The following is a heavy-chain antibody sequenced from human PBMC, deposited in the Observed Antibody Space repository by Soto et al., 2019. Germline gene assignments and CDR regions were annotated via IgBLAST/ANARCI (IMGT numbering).Heavy chain of an antibody. CDR3: AKDLVAVALES. CDR2: ISDSGGST. V-gene: IGHV3-23*01. D-gene: IGHD6-19*01. J-gene: IGHJ4*02. CDR1: GFTFSSSA. Sequence: GSLRLSCAASGFTFSSSAMNWVRQAPGKGLEWVSLISDSGGSTYYADSVKGRLTISRDNSMNTLYLQMNSLRAEDTAVYYCAKDLVAVALESWGQGTLVTVSS.